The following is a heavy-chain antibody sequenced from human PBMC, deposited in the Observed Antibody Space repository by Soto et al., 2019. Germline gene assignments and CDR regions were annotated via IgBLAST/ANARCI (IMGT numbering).Heavy chain of an antibody. J-gene: IGHJ4*02. V-gene: IGHV1-46*01. D-gene: IGHD4-17*01. CDR1: GFTFTNFF. CDR3: ARDLSYGDFDY. CDR2: INPINGNT. Sequence: GASVKVSCKTSGFTFTNFFMHWVRQAPGQGLEWMGIINPINGNTSLAQKFRGRVTITRDTSTSTVYMELNSLISEDTAVYSCARDLSYGDFDYWGQGTLVTVSS.